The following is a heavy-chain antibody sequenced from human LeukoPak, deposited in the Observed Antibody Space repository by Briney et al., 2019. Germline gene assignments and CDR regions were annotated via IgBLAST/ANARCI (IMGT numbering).Heavy chain of an antibody. CDR1: GYSFTSYW. J-gene: IGHJ4*02. CDR3: ARKYSSSWYLMDY. Sequence: AGESLKISCKGSGYSFTSYWIGWVRQLPGKGLEWMGIIYPGDSDTRYSPSFQGQVTISADKSISTAYLQWSSLKASDTAMYYCARKYSSSWYLMDYWGQGTLVTVSS. D-gene: IGHD6-13*01. CDR2: IYPGDSDT. V-gene: IGHV5-51*01.